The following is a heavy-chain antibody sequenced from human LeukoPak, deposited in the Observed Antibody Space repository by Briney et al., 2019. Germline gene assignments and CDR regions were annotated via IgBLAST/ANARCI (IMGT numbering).Heavy chain of an antibody. D-gene: IGHD2-2*01. CDR1: GFTFSSYE. Sequence: GGSLRLSCAASGFTFSSYEMKWVRQAPGKGVEGVSYISSSGSTIYYPDSVKCRFTISRDNAKKSLYLQMNSLRAEDTAFYYCPSGHCSSTSCYPFDYWGQGTLVTVSS. V-gene: IGHV3-48*03. CDR3: PSGHCSSTSCYPFDY. CDR2: ISSSGSTI. J-gene: IGHJ4*02.